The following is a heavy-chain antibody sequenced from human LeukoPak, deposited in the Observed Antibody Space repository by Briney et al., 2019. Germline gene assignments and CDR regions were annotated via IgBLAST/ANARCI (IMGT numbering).Heavy chain of an antibody. CDR2: IYYSGST. Sequence: SQTLSLTCAVPGGSISSGGYSWSWIRQPPGTGLEWIGYIYYSGSTYYNPSLKSRVTISVDTSKNQFSLKLSSVTAADTAVYYCARDSRQSNYFDYWGQGTLVTVSS. CDR3: ARDSRQSNYFDY. J-gene: IGHJ4*02. CDR1: GGSISSGGYS. V-gene: IGHV4-30-4*07.